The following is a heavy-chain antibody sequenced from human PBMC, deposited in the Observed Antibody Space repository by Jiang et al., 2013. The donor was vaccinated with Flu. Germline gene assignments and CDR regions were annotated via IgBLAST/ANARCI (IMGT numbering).Heavy chain of an antibody. CDR3: ARMGVVVPAASLFLYWFDP. V-gene: IGHV3-21*01. J-gene: IGHJ5*02. D-gene: IGHD2-2*01. Sequence: VQLVESGGGLVKPGGSLRLSCAASGFTFSSYSMNWVRQAPGKGLEWVSSISSSSSYIYYADSVKGRFTISRDNAKNSLYLQMNSLRAEDTAVYYCARMGVVVPAASLFLYWFDPVGPGNPGHCLL. CDR2: ISSSSSYI. CDR1: GFTFSSYS.